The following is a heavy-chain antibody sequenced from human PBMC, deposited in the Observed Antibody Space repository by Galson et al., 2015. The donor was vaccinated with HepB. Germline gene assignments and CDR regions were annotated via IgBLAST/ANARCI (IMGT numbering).Heavy chain of an antibody. CDR1: GFTFSSYW. J-gene: IGHJ6*02. CDR3: ARDSYYDFWSGYFSANYYYGMDV. Sequence: SLRLSCAASGFTFSSYWMHWVRQAPGKGLVWVSRINSDGSSTSYADSVKGRLTISRDNAKNTLYLQMNSLRAEDTAVYYCARDSYYDFWSGYFSANYYYGMDVWGQGTTVTVSS. D-gene: IGHD3-3*01. CDR2: INSDGSST. V-gene: IGHV3-74*01.